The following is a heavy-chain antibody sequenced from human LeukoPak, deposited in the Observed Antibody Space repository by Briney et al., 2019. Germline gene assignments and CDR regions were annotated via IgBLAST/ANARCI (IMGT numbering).Heavy chain of an antibody. CDR2: IFQDGNT. D-gene: IGHD3-22*01. Sequence: PSETLSLTCAVSSGNSWDWIRQPPGKGLEWIGSIFQDGNTYYNPSLKSRVTISLDTSKKQFSLKLISVTAADTAVYYCARTNYDSSGYYYFYFDYWGQGTLVTVSS. V-gene: IGHV4-38-2*01. J-gene: IGHJ4*02. CDR3: ARTNYDSSGYYYFYFDY. CDR1: SGNS.